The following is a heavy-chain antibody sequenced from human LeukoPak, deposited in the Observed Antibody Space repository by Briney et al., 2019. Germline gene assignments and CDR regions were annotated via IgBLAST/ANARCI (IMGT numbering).Heavy chain of an antibody. CDR2: ISSSSSYI. D-gene: IGHD4-17*01. CDR3: VRDGRTTVTSFDY. J-gene: IGHJ4*02. Sequence: PGGSLRLSCAASGFTFSSYSMNWVRQAPGKGLEWVSSISSSSSYIYYADSVKGRFTISRDNAKNSLYLQMNSLRAEDTAVYYCVRDGRTTVTSFDYWGQGTLVTVSS. V-gene: IGHV3-21*01. CDR1: GFTFSSYS.